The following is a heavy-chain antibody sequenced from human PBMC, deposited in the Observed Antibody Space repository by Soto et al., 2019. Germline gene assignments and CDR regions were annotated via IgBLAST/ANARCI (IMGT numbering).Heavy chain of an antibody. V-gene: IGHV6-1*01. CDR1: GDSVSSHSVA. CDR3: ARAYDESGNDIKYFDY. D-gene: IGHD3-22*01. CDR2: TYYRSKWYD. Sequence: SQTLSLTCAISGDSVSSHSVAWNWIRPSPSRGLEWLGRTYYRSKWYDDYALSVRGRITVKPDTSKNKFSLQLNSVTPEEKAVYYCARAYDESGNDIKYFDYWGQGTLVTVSS. J-gene: IGHJ4*02.